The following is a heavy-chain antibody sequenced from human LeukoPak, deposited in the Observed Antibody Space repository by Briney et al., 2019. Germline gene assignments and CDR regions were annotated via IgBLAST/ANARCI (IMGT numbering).Heavy chain of an antibody. V-gene: IGHV4-39*01. CDR3: RFFGGYETFDY. CDR1: GGSISSSSYY. J-gene: IGHJ4*02. Sequence: PSETLSLTCTVSGGSISSSSYYWGWIRQPPGKGLVRNGSIYYSGSTYYNPSLKSRVTISVDTSKNQFSLKLSSVTAADTAVYYCRFFGGYETFDYWGQGTLVTVSS. CDR2: IYYSGST. D-gene: IGHD5-12*01.